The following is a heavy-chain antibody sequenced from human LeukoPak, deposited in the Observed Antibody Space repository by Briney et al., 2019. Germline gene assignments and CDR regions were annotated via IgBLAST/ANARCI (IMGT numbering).Heavy chain of an antibody. J-gene: IGHJ4*02. V-gene: IGHV4-4*07. CDR3: AKFGGMCDSMVVAATRRFDY. Sequence: TPSETLSLTCTVSGGSISSYYGSWIRKPAGKGLEWIGCIYTSGSTNYNPSLKSRVTMSVHTSKNQFSLKLSSVTAADTAGYYCAKFGGMCDSMVVAATRRFDYWGQGTLVTVSS. D-gene: IGHD2-15*01. CDR1: GGSISSYY. CDR2: IYTSGST.